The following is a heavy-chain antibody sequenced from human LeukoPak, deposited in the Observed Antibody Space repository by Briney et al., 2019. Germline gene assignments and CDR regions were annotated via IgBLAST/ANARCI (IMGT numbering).Heavy chain of an antibody. CDR2: ISGSGGST. CDR1: GFTFSSYA. Sequence: PGGSLRLSCATSGFTFSSYAMRWVRQAPGKGLELVSAISGSGGSTYYADSVKGRFTISRDNSKNTLYLKMNSLRAEDTAVYYCAKDRGMDNDYGDYGSLDYWGQGTLVTVSS. D-gene: IGHD4-17*01. V-gene: IGHV3-23*01. J-gene: IGHJ4*02. CDR3: AKDRGMDNDYGDYGSLDY.